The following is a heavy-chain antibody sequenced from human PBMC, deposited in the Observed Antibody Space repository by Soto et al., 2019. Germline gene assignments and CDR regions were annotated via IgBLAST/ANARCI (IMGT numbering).Heavy chain of an antibody. CDR1: GFTFSSYA. D-gene: IGHD6-6*01. J-gene: IGHJ6*02. V-gene: IGHV3-23*01. CDR2: ISCSGGST. CDR3: AKDMDSSSPGGYYYCYYGMDX. Sequence: PGGSLRLSFAASGFTFSSYAMSWVRQAPGKGLEWVSSISCSGGSTYYAYSVKVRFTISRDNSKNTLYLQMNSLIAEDTAVYYCAKDMDSSSPGGYYYCYYGMDXWGQVTTVTIS.